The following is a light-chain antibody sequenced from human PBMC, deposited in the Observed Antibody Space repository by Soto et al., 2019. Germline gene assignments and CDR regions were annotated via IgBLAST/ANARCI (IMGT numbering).Light chain of an antibody. CDR2: AAS. CDR1: QSISTF. V-gene: IGKV1-39*01. CDR3: QQSYSTLYT. Sequence: DIQMTQSPSSLSASVGDRDTITCRASQSISTFLNWYQQRPGKAPQLLIYAASSLQSGVPSRFSGSGSGTDFTLTISSLQPEDFATYYCQQSYSTLYTFGQGTRLEIK. J-gene: IGKJ2*01.